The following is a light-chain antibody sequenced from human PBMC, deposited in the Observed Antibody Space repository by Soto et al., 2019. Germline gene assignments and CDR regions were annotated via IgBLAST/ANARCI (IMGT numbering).Light chain of an antibody. J-gene: IGKJ4*01. Sequence: DIQMTQSPSSLSTSVGDRVTSTCQAIQDISNYLNWYQQEPGKPPKLLIYDASNLETGVPSRFSESGSGTYFPSPISALHPEVIETYYCQKYYTPPPTFCGGTKGEIK. CDR1: QDISNY. CDR2: DAS. CDR3: QKYYTPPPT. V-gene: IGKV1-33*01.